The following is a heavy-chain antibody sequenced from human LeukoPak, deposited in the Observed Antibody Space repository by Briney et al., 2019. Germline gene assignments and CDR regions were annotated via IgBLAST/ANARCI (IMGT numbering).Heavy chain of an antibody. CDR1: GFTFTTYA. Sequence: PGGSLRLSCAASGFTFTTYAIIWVRQAPGKGLEWVSAISGSGADIYYADSVKGRFAISRDNSKNTLYPQMNSLRAEDTAVYYCAKLSGTYGTTSRVLDSWGQGTLVTVSS. CDR3: AKLSGTYGTTSRVLDS. CDR2: ISGSGADI. D-gene: IGHD1-1*01. J-gene: IGHJ4*02. V-gene: IGHV3-23*01.